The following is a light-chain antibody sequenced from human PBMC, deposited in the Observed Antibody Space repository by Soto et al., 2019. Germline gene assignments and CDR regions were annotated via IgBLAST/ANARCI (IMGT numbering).Light chain of an antibody. CDR2: EVS. CDR1: SSDVGGYNY. J-gene: IGLJ1*01. Sequence: QSALTQPASVSGSPGQSITISCTGTSSDVGGYNYVSWYQQHPGKAPKLMIYEVSNRPSGVSNRFSGSKSGNTASLTLSGLQAEDEAEYYCSSYTRSSTGGYVFGTGTKVTVL. CDR3: SSYTRSSTGGYV. V-gene: IGLV2-14*01.